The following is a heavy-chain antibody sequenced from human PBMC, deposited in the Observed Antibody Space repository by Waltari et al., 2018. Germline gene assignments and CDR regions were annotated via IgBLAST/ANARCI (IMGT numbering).Heavy chain of an antibody. V-gene: IGHV4-34*01. CDR2: INRGGNI. CDR3: ARAEQGGSAVGPDFQH. D-gene: IGHD1-26*01. J-gene: IGHJ1*01. Sequence: QVHLQQWGAGLLKPSETLSLTCAVSGGPFSGSYWAWLRQPPGKGPEWIGEINRGGNINLTPSLKSRVIMSVDTSKNQVFLKLTSVTAADTAVYYCARAEQGGSAVGPDFQHWGQGTLVTVSS. CDR1: GGPFSGSY.